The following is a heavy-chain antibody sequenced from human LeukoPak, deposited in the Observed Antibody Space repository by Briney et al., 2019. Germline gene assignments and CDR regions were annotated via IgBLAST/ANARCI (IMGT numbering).Heavy chain of an antibody. CDR3: ARENYYDSSGYSQPFDY. V-gene: IGHV3-21*01. Sequence: GGSLRLSCAASGFSFSNYNINWVRQAPGKGLEWVSSISSRSSYIYYADSVKGRFTISRDNAKNSLYLQMNSLRAEDTAVYYCARENYYDSSGYSQPFDYWGQGTLVTVSS. J-gene: IGHJ4*02. CDR2: ISSRSSYI. D-gene: IGHD3-22*01. CDR1: GFSFSNYN.